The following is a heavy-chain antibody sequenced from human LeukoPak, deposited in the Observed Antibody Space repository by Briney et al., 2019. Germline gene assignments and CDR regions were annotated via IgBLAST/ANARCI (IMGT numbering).Heavy chain of an antibody. V-gene: IGHV3-48*01. CDR3: AKVMKGSERLTMVRGVIIKTAGLYYMDV. Sequence: GGSLRLSCAASGFTFSSYSMNGVRQAPGKGLEWVSYISSRSSTIYYADSVKGRFTISRDNAKNSLYLQMNSLRAEDTAVYYCAKVMKGSERLTMVRGVIIKTAGLYYMDVWGKGTTVTVSS. CDR1: GFTFSSYS. J-gene: IGHJ6*03. CDR2: ISSRSSTI. D-gene: IGHD3-10*01.